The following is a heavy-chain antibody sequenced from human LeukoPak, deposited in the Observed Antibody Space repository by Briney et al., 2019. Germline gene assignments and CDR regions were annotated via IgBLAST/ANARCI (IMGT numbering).Heavy chain of an antibody. J-gene: IGHJ6*02. V-gene: IGHV1-8*01. CDR2: MNPNSGNT. CDR1: GYTFTSYG. D-gene: IGHD4-11*01. Sequence: GASVKVSCKASGYTFTSYGINWVRQATGRGLEWMGWMNPNSGNTGYAQKFQGRVTMTRNTSISTAYMELSSLRSEDTAVYYCARGPYSNYGMDVWGQGTTVTVSS. CDR3: ARGPYSNYGMDV.